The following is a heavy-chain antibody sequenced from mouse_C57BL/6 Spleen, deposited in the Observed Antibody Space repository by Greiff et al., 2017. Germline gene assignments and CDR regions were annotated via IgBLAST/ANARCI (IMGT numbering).Heavy chain of an antibody. D-gene: IGHD1-1*01. Sequence: EVHLVESGGGLVKPGGSLKLSCAASGFTFSSYAMSWVRQTPEKRLEWVATISDGGSYTYYPDNVKGRFTISRDKAKNNPYLQMSHLKSEDTAMYYCARDGYGSSDRYWYFDVWGTGTTVTVSS. CDR3: ARDGYGSSDRYWYFDV. CDR2: ISDGGSYT. J-gene: IGHJ1*03. V-gene: IGHV5-4*01. CDR1: GFTFSSYA.